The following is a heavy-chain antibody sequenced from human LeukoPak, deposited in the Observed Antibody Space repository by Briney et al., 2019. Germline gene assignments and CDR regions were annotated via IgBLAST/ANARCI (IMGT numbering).Heavy chain of an antibody. D-gene: IGHD6-19*01. V-gene: IGHV1-2*06. Sequence: ASAKVSCKASGYTFTGYYMHWVRQAPGQGLEWMGRINPNSGGTNYAQKFQGRVTMTRDTSISTAYMELSRLRSDDTAVYYCARADSPQWLERGYWFDPWGQGTLVTVSS. CDR3: ARADSPQWLERGYWFDP. J-gene: IGHJ5*02. CDR2: INPNSGGT. CDR1: GYTFTGYY.